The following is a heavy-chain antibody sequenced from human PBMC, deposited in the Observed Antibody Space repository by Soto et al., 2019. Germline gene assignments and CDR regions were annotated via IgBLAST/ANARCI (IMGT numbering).Heavy chain of an antibody. CDR2: SSPIFGTA. V-gene: IGHV1-69*01. CDR3: ARGRGYSGDDHYYYFAMDV. CDR1: GGTFNNYP. D-gene: IGHD5-12*01. J-gene: IGHJ6*02. Sequence: QVQLVQSGAEVKKPGSSVKVSCKASGGTFNNYPITWVRQAPGEGLEWMGGSSPIFGTANDAQKIQGRVTISVDESTSTAYVELSSVRSEDTAVYYCARGRGYSGDDHYYYFAMDVWGHGTTVTVSS.